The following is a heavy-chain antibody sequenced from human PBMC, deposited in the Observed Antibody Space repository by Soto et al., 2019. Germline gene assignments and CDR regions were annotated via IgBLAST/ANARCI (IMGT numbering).Heavy chain of an antibody. Sequence: GWSLRLSCASSGFSFNSYSMSWVRQAPGKGLEWVAGIIGSGDSAYYADSVKGRFTISRDNSKNTLYLQMNSLRAGDTAIYYCAKDRGTTTVTFDAFQHWGQGTLVTVSS. CDR2: IIGSGDSA. V-gene: IGHV3-23*01. D-gene: IGHD4-17*01. J-gene: IGHJ1*01. CDR1: GFSFNSYS. CDR3: AKDRGTTTVTFDAFQH.